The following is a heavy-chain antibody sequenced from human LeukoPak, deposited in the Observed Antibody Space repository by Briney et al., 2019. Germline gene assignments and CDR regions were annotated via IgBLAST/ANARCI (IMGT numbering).Heavy chain of an antibody. CDR3: TRAITYFYGSVTYDWFDS. D-gene: IGHD3-10*01. Sequence: GGSLRLSCAASGFTFSSYWMHWVRQTPGKGLMWVARSKSDGSTIYADSVQGRFIISRDNAKNMVYLQMNSLRADDTAIYYCTRAITYFYGSVTYDWFDSWGQGTRVTVSS. CDR2: SKSDGST. J-gene: IGHJ5*01. V-gene: IGHV3-74*01. CDR1: GFTFSSYW.